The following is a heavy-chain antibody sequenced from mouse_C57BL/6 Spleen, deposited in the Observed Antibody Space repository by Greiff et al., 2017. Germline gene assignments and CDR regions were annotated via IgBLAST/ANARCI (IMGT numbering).Heavy chain of an antibody. CDR3: TRLIRYPLYYCDY. J-gene: IGHJ2*01. Sequence: VQLQQSGAELVRPGASVTLSCTASGFTFTDYEMHWVKPTPVHGLEWIGAIDPETGGTAYNPKFKGKAILTADKTSSTTYMELRSLTSEASAVFYGTRLIRYPLYYCDYWGQGTTLTVSS. V-gene: IGHV1-15*01. CDR1: GFTFTDYE. CDR2: IDPETGGT. D-gene: IGHD1-1*01.